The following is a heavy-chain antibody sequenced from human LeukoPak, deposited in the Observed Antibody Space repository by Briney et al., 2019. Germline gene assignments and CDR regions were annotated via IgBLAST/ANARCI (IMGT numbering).Heavy chain of an antibody. CDR2: INPNSGGT. V-gene: IGHV1-2*06. Sequence: ASVKVSCTASGYTFTSYDITWVRQATGQGLEWMGRINPNSGGTNYAQKFQGRVTMTRDTSISTAYMELSRLRSDDAAVYYCARLRSFDYWGQGTLVTVSS. CDR3: ARLRSFDY. J-gene: IGHJ4*02. D-gene: IGHD5-12*01. CDR1: GYTFTSYD.